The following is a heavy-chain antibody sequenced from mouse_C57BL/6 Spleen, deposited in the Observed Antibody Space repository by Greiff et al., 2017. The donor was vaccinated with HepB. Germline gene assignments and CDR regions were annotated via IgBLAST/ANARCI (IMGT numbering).Heavy chain of an antibody. D-gene: IGHD1-1*01. CDR2: IYPRSGNT. V-gene: IGHV1-81*01. Sequence: VQLQQSGAELARPGASVKLSCKASGYTFTSYGISWVKQRTGQGLAWIGEIYPRSGNTSYNEKFKGKATLTADKSSSTAYMELRSLTSEDSAVYFCATTERYVDVWGTGTTVTVSS. CDR3: ATTERYVDV. J-gene: IGHJ1*03. CDR1: GYTFTSYG.